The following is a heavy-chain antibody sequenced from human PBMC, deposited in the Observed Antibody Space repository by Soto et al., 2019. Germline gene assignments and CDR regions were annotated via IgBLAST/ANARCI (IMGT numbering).Heavy chain of an antibody. V-gene: IGHV4-34*01. CDR1: GGSFSGYY. D-gene: IGHD3-10*01. CDR2: INHDGST. Sequence: QVQLQQWGAGLWKPSETLSLTCAVNGGSFSGYYWSWIRQPPGKGLEWIGEINHDGSTNYNPSLKRRVTISVDTSKSHFSLKVSSVTAADTAVYYCARVAAYYYGSGFDPWGQGTLVTVSS. CDR3: ARVAAYYYGSGFDP. J-gene: IGHJ5*02.